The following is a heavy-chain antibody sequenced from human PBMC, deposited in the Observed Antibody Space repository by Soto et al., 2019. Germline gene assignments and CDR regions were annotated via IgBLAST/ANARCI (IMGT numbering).Heavy chain of an antibody. J-gene: IGHJ6*02. CDR1: GGSISSGGYY. D-gene: IGHD6-6*01. V-gene: IGHV4-31*03. CDR3: ARGSSIAGLYYGMDV. Sequence: PSETLSLTCTVSGGSISSGGYYCTWIRQHPGKGLEWIGYNYYSGITYYNPSLKSRVTISLDTSKNQFSLKLSSVTAADTAVYYCARGSSIAGLYYGMDVWGQGTTVTVS. CDR2: NYYSGIT.